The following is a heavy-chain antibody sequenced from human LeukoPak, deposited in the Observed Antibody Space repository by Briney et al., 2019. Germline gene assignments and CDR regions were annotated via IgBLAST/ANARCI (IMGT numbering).Heavy chain of an antibody. J-gene: IGHJ6*03. V-gene: IGHV4-39*07. CDR3: ARGLPGYSSSWYPKGESYMDV. CDR2: IYYGGST. D-gene: IGHD6-13*01. Sequence: PSETLSLTCSVSGGSISSSTYYWGWIRQPPGKGLEWIASIYYGGSTYYNPSLKSRVTISVDTSKNQFSLKLSSVTAADTAVYYCARGLPGYSSSWYPKGESYMDVWGKGTTVTVSS. CDR1: GGSISSSTYY.